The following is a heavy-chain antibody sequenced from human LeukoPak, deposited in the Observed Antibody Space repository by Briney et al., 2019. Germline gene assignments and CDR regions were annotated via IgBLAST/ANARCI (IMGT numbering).Heavy chain of an antibody. Sequence: GASVKVSCKASGYTFTGNYMNWVRQAPGQGREWMGWINSDSGLTKYAQKFQGRVTMTRDTSITTVYMDLTRLTSDDTAVYYCARNFDMKGFDPWGQGTLVTVSS. CDR2: INSDSGLT. J-gene: IGHJ5*02. CDR1: GYTFTGNY. D-gene: IGHD3-9*01. CDR3: ARNFDMKGFDP. V-gene: IGHV1-2*02.